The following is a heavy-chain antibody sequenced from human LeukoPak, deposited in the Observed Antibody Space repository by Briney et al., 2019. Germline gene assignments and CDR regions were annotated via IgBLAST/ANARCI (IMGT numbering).Heavy chain of an antibody. CDR3: ARKVGDY. CDR2: ISGSGDST. CDR1: GFTFSGYA. J-gene: IGHJ4*02. V-gene: IGHV3-23*01. Sequence: GGSLRLSCAASGFTFSGYAMGWVRQVPGQGLEWVSIISGSGDSTYYADSVKGRFTISRDNSMNTLYLQMNSLRAEDTAVYYCARKVGDYWGQGTLVTVSS. D-gene: IGHD3-10*01.